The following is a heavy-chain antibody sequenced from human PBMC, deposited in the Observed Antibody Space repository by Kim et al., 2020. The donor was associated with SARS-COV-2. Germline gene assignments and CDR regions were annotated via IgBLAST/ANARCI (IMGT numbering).Heavy chain of an antibody. J-gene: IGHJ6*02. CDR2: ISSSSSTI. Sequence: GGSLRLSCAASGFTFSSYSMNWVRQAPGKGLEWVSYISSSSSTIYYADSVKGRFTISRDNAKNSLYLQMNSLRDEDTAVYYCARYYYDSSGYYLPGYYYGMDVWGQGTTVTVSS. V-gene: IGHV3-48*02. CDR1: GFTFSSYS. D-gene: IGHD3-22*01. CDR3: ARYYYDSSGYYLPGYYYGMDV.